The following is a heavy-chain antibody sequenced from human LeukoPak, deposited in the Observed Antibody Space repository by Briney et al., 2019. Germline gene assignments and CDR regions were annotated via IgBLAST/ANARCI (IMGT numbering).Heavy chain of an antibody. J-gene: IGHJ4*02. CDR3: AKDVGKWESLHFFVY. D-gene: IGHD1-26*01. CDR1: GFTLSTNA. V-gene: IGHV3-23*01. Sequence: GGSLRLSCLTSGFTLSTNAMSWVRQAPGKGLEWISGISGSGASTYYADSVKGRFTISRDDSRNTLYLQMNSLRGDDTAVYYCAKDVGKWESLHFFVYWGQGTLVTVSS. CDR2: ISGSGAST.